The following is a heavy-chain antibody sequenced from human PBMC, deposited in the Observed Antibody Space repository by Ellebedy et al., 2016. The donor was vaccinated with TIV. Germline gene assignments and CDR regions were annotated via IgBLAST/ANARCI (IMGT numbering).Heavy chain of an antibody. V-gene: IGHV1-46*01. Sequence: ASVKVSCKASGYGFTRYYLHWVRKAPGQGLEWMGKINPSTGSATHPQKFQGRATMTRDTSTSTVYMELSSLRSEDTAVYYCARGGGYSGYDLGDYWGQGTLVTVSS. J-gene: IGHJ4*02. CDR3: ARGGGYSGYDLGDY. CDR2: INPSTGSA. CDR1: GYGFTRYY. D-gene: IGHD5-12*01.